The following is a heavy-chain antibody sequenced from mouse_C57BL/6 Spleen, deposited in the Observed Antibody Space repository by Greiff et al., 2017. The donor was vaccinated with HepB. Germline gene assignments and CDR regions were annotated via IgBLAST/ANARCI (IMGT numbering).Heavy chain of an antibody. V-gene: IGHV5-15*01. Sequence: EVQRVESGGGLVQPGGSLKLSCAASGFTFSDYGMAWVRQAPRKGPEWVAFSSNLAYSIYYADTVTGRFTISRENAKNTQYLEMSSLRSEDTAMYYCAREDYDEGAMDYWGQGTSVTVSS. J-gene: IGHJ4*01. CDR2: SSNLAYSI. CDR3: AREDYDEGAMDY. CDR1: GFTFSDYG. D-gene: IGHD2-4*01.